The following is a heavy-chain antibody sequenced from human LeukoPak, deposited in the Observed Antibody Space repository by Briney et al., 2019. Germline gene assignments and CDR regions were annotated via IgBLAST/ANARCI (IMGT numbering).Heavy chain of an antibody. J-gene: IGHJ4*02. CDR3: ARDPRYCSGGSCYS. Sequence: GGSLRLSCAASGFTFSNYVMSWVRQAPGKGLEWVSTISAGGGNTYYADSEKGRFTISRDNSKNTLYVQMNSLRAEDTAIYYCARDPRYCSGGSCYSWGQGTLVTVSS. V-gene: IGHV3-23*01. CDR2: ISAGGGNT. CDR1: GFTFSNYV. D-gene: IGHD2-15*01.